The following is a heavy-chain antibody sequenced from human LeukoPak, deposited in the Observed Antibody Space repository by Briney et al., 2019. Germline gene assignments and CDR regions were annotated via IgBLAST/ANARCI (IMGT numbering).Heavy chain of an antibody. CDR3: ARGRPYFYDSSGYYPYDAFDM. V-gene: IGHV3-53*01. Sequence: GGSLRLSCAASGVTVSSNYMGWVRQAPGKGLEWVSVIYSGGSTYYADSVKGRFTISRDNSKNTLYLQMNSLRAEDTAVYYCARGRPYFYDSSGYYPYDAFDMWAQGTMVTVFS. J-gene: IGHJ3*02. CDR2: IYSGGST. D-gene: IGHD3-22*01. CDR1: GVTVSSNY.